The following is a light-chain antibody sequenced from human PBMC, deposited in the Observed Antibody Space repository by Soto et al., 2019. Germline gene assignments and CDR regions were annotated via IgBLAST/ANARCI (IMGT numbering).Light chain of an antibody. V-gene: IGKV3-15*01. CDR1: QSVGRN. J-gene: IGKJ2*01. CDR2: GTS. Sequence: EIVMTQSPVALSVSPGERVALSCRASQSVGRNFAWYQQRPGQAPRVLIYGTSTRATGVPARFSGSGSGTDFTLTISSLQSEDFAVYYCQQYNKWPYTFRQGTRLEIK. CDR3: QQYNKWPYT.